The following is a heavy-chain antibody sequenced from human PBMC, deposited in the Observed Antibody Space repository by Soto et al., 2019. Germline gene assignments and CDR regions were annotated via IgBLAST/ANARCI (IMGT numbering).Heavy chain of an antibody. CDR3: ARARNYYDSSGYPNWFDP. CDR2: IYHSGST. Sequence: SETLSLTCAVSGGSISSGGYSWSWIRQPPGKGLEWIGYIYHSGSTYYNPSLKSRVTISVDRSKNQFSLKLSSVTAADTAVYYCARARNYYDSSGYPNWFDPWGQGTLVTVSS. J-gene: IGHJ5*02. D-gene: IGHD3-22*01. CDR1: GGSISSGGYS. V-gene: IGHV4-30-2*01.